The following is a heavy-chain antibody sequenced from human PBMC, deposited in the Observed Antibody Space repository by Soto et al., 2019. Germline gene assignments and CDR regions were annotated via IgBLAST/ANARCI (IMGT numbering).Heavy chain of an antibody. V-gene: IGHV4-34*01. CDR3: ARTALAYCGGDCYFGWYFDL. CDR2: INHSGST. Sequence: SETLSLTCAVYGGSFSGYYWTWIRQPPGKGLEWIGEINHSGSTNCNPSLKSRVTISVDTSKNQFSLKLSSVTAADTAVYYCARTALAYCGGDCYFGWYFDLWGRGTLVTVSS. CDR1: GGSFSGYY. D-gene: IGHD2-21*02. J-gene: IGHJ2*01.